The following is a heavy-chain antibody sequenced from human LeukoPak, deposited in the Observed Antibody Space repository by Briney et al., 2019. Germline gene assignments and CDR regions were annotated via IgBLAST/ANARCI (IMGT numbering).Heavy chain of an antibody. J-gene: IGHJ5*02. CDR1: GLTFSDAW. CDR2: IKRQVDGGTT. V-gene: IGHV3-15*01. CDR3: AKQGNYGEVVA. Sequence: GGSLRLSCAASGLTFSDAWMMWVRQAPGKGLEWVGRIKRQVDGGTTDYAAPVTARFTISRDDSKTTIYLPMNSLKAEDTAVYYCAKQGNYGEVVAWGQGTLVTVSS. D-gene: IGHD4-17*01.